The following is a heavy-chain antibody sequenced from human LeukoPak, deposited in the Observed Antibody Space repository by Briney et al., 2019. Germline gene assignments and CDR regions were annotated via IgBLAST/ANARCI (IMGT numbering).Heavy chain of an antibody. D-gene: IGHD6-19*01. CDR1: GFTINTYG. CDR3: AREMTGIAVAGTSDY. Sequence: MSGGSLRLSCAASGFTINTYGMTWVRQAPGKGLEWIGSIYHSGSTYYNPSLKSRVTISVDTSKNQFSLKLSSVTAADTAVYYCAREMTGIAVAGTSDYWGQGTLVTVSS. CDR2: IYHSGST. V-gene: IGHV4-38-2*02. J-gene: IGHJ4*02.